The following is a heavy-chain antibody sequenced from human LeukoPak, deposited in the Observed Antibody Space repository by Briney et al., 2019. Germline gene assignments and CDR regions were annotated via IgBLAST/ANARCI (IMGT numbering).Heavy chain of an antibody. Sequence: ASVKVSCKASGYTFTGYYMHWVRQAPGQGLEWMGWINPNSGGTNYAQKFQGRVTMTTDTSTSTAYMELRSLRSDDTAVYYCARDYGLSYGGYGYWGQGTLVTVSS. D-gene: IGHD5-12*01. V-gene: IGHV1-2*02. CDR2: INPNSGGT. J-gene: IGHJ4*02. CDR3: ARDYGLSYGGYGY. CDR1: GYTFTGYY.